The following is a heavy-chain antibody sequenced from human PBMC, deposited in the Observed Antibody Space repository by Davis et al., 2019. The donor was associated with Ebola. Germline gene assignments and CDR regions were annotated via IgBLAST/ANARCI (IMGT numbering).Heavy chain of an antibody. CDR3: ATDLSSGYYPLEY. Sequence: SVKVSCKASGGTFSSYAISWVRQAPGQGLEWMGGIIPIFGTANYAQKFQGRVTITADESTSTAYMELSSLRSEDTAVYYCATDLSSGYYPLEYWGQGTLVTVSS. CDR1: GGTFSSYA. J-gene: IGHJ4*02. D-gene: IGHD3-22*01. V-gene: IGHV1-69*13. CDR2: IIPIFGTA.